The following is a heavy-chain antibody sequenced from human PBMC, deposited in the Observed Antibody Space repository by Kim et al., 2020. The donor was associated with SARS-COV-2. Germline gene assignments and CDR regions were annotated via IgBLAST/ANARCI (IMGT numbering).Heavy chain of an antibody. V-gene: IGHV1-2*02. J-gene: IGHJ6*03. CDR3: ARGVRWLQFYYYYYMDV. D-gene: IGHD5-12*01. Sequence: ASVKVSCKASGYTFTGYYMHWVRQAPGQGLEWMGWINPNSGGTNYAQKFQGRVTMTRDTSISTAYMELSRLRSDDTAVYYCARGVRWLQFYYYYYMDVWGKGTTVTVSS. CDR1: GYTFTGYY. CDR2: INPNSGGT.